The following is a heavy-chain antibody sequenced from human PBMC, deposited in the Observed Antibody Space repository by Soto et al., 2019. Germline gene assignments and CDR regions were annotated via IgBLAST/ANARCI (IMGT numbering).Heavy chain of an antibody. CDR3: ATCSGGSCYPKTARGIVDV. CDR1: GGTFSSYA. D-gene: IGHD2-15*01. Sequence: QVQLVQSGAEVKKPGSSVKVSCKASGGTFSSYAISWVRQAPGQGLEWMGGIIPIFGTANYAQKFQGRVTITADESPSKAYMELSSLRSEDTAVYYCATCSGGSCYPKTARGIVDVWGQGTTVTVSS. CDR2: IIPIFGTA. V-gene: IGHV1-69*01. J-gene: IGHJ6*02.